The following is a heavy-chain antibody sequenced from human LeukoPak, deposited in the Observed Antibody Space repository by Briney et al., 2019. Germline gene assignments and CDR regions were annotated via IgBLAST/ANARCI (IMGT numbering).Heavy chain of an antibody. CDR3: TTLYCSSTSCSGW. J-gene: IGHJ4*02. CDR2: IKSKTDGGTT. V-gene: IGHV3-15*01. Sequence: GGSVRLSCAASGFTFSNAWMSWVRQAPGKGLEWVGRIKSKTDGGTTDYAAPVKGRFTISRDDSKNTLYLQMNIVKTEDTAVYYCTTLYCSSTSCSGWWGQGTLVTVSS. CDR1: GFTFSNAW. D-gene: IGHD2-2*01.